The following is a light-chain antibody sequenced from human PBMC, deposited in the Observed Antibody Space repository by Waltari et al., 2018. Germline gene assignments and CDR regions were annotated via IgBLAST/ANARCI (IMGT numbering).Light chain of an antibody. V-gene: IGKV2-28*01. CDR3: MQALQTLLT. J-gene: IGKJ4*01. CDR2: LGS. CDR1: QSLLHSNGYNY. Sequence: DIVMTQSPLSLLVIPGEPASISCRSSQSLLHSNGYNYLDWYLQKPGQSPQLLIYLGSNRASGVPDRFSGSGSGTDFTLKISRVEAEDVGVYYCMQALQTLLTFGGGTKVEIK.